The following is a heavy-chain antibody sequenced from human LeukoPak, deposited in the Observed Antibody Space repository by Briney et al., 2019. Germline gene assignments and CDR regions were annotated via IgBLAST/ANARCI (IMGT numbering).Heavy chain of an antibody. CDR1: GFTFSSYG. V-gene: IGHV3-30*02. CDR2: IWYDGSNK. CDR3: AKDSYDRSGYYYYFAY. Sequence: GGSLRLSCAASGFTFSSYGVHWVRQAPGKGLEWVAVIWYDGSNKYYADSVKGRFTISRDNSKNTLYLQMNSPRAGDTAVYYCAKDSYDRSGYYYYFAYWGQGTQVTASS. J-gene: IGHJ4*02. D-gene: IGHD3-22*01.